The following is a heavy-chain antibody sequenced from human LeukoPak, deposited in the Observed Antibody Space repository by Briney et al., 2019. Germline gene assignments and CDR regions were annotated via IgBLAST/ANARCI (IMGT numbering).Heavy chain of an antibody. CDR2: IGIRGDT. J-gene: IGHJ4*02. V-gene: IGHV3-13*01. D-gene: IGHD6-19*01. Sequence: GGSMRLSCAASGFTFIDYDMHWVRQVIGKGLEWVSAIGIRGDTHYSGSVKGRFTISRENAESSLYLQMNSLRAEDTAVYYCARGGIQVSGIDEFDYWGQGTLVTVSS. CDR3: ARGGIQVSGIDEFDY. CDR1: GFTFIDYD.